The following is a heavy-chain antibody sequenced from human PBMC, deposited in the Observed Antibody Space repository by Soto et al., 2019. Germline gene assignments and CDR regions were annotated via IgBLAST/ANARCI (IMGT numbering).Heavy chain of an antibody. V-gene: IGHV3-66*03. J-gene: IGHJ6*02. Sequence: GGSLRLSCAASGFTVSSNYMSWVRQAPGKGLEWVSVIYSCGSTYYADSVKGRFTISRGNSKNTLYLQMNSLRAEDTAVYYCARQPGYSSSCRPLYYYGMDVWGQGTTVTVS. CDR1: GFTVSSNY. D-gene: IGHD6-13*01. CDR2: IYSCGST. CDR3: ARQPGYSSSCRPLYYYGMDV.